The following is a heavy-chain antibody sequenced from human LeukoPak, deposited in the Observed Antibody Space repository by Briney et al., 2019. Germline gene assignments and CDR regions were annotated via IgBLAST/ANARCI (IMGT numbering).Heavy chain of an antibody. CDR3: AAGWELGMGVDY. CDR2: IIPIFGTA. J-gene: IGHJ4*02. V-gene: IGHV1-69*05. Sequence: ASVKVSCKASGGTFSSYAISWVRQAPGQGLEWMGGIIPIFGTANYAQKFQGRVTITTDESTSTAYMELSSLRSEDTAVYYCAAGWELGMGVDYWGQGTLVTVSS. D-gene: IGHD1-26*01. CDR1: GGTFSSYA.